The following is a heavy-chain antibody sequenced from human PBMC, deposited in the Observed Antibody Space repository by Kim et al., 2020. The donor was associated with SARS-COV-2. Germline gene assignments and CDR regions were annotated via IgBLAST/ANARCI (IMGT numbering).Heavy chain of an antibody. J-gene: IGHJ4*02. V-gene: IGHV3-53*01. D-gene: IGHD6-6*01. CDR3: ASGIAARPGRYFDY. Sequence: ADSVECRFTISRDNYKITLYLQMNSLRAEDTAVYDCASGIAARPGRYFDYWGQGTLVTVSS.